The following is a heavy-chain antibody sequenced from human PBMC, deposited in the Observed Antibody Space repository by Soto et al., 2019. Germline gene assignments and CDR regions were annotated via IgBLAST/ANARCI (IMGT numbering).Heavy chain of an antibody. CDR1: GFSLGTSGVG. J-gene: IGHJ6*02. CDR3: AHSRCGGDCLQSYSSHYYYGMDV. Sequence: QITLKESGPTLVRPTQTLTLTCTFSGFSLGTSGVGVGWIRQPPGKAPEWLALIYWDDDKRYSPSLKIRLTITKDTSKNQVVLTMTNMDPVDTATYYCAHSRCGGDCLQSYSSHYYYGMDVWGQGTTVTVSS. V-gene: IGHV2-5*02. CDR2: IYWDDDK. D-gene: IGHD2-21*02.